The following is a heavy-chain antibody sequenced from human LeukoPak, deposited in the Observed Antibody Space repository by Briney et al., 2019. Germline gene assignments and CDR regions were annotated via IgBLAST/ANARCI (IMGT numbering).Heavy chain of an antibody. Sequence: GGSLRLSCAASGFSFSGYWMTWVRQAPGKGLEWVANIKEDGSEKYYADFVKGRFTISRDNAKNSLDLQMNSLRAEDTAVYYCARRGSADYWGQGTLVTVSS. CDR2: IKEDGSEK. D-gene: IGHD3-10*01. V-gene: IGHV3-7*03. CDR1: GFSFSGYW. J-gene: IGHJ4*02. CDR3: ARRGSADY.